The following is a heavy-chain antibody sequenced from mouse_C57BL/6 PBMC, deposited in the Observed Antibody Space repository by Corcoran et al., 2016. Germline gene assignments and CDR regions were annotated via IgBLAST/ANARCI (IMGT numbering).Heavy chain of an antibody. D-gene: IGHD1-1*01. CDR1: GYSITSGYY. Sequence: DVQLQESGPGIVKPSQSLSLTSSVSGYSITSGYYWNWVRQFPGNKLEWMSYISYDGSNNYNPSLQHRISITRDTSKNQFFLKLNYVTTEDTATYYCSRELYYYGSSHWDFDVWGTGTTVTVSS. CDR2: ISYDGSN. J-gene: IGHJ1*03. CDR3: SRELYYYGSSHWDFDV. V-gene: IGHV3-6*01.